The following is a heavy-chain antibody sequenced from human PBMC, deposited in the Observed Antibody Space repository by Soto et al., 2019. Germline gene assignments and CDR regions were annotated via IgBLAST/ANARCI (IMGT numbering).Heavy chain of an antibody. Sequence: EVQLLESGGGLVQPGGSLRLSCAASGFTFSSYAMSWVRQAPGKGLEWVSAISGSGGSTYYADSVKGRFNISRDNSKNPLYLQMNNLRAEDTAVYYCAKVSGYDLKYYYYYYMDVWRKGTTVTVSS. J-gene: IGHJ6*03. CDR2: ISGSGGST. V-gene: IGHV3-23*01. D-gene: IGHD5-12*01. CDR3: AKVSGYDLKYYYYYYMDV. CDR1: GFTFSSYA.